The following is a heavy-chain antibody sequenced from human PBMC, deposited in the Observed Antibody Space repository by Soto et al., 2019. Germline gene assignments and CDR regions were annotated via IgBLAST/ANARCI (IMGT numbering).Heavy chain of an antibody. J-gene: IGHJ6*02. CDR3: ARDKMAAAGYYYYGMDV. CDR1: GFTVSSHY. D-gene: IGHD6-13*01. Sequence: GGSLRLSCAASGFTVSSHYMSWVRQAPGKGLEWVSVIYSGGSTYYADSVKGRFTISRDNSKNTLYLQMNSLRAEDTAVYYCARDKMAAAGYYYYGMDVWGQGTTVTVSS. V-gene: IGHV3-53*01. CDR2: IYSGGST.